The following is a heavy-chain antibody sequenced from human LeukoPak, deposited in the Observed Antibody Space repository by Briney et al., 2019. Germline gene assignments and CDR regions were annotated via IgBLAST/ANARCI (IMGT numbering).Heavy chain of an antibody. CDR2: ISSDGSDK. CDR1: GFTFSSYE. D-gene: IGHD3-22*01. J-gene: IGHJ4*02. CDR3: AKGDSGFYFYFDH. Sequence: PGESLRLSCAASGFTFSSYEMNWVRQAPGKGLGLVAAISSDGSDKYYADSVKGRFTISRDNYKNTLYLQMNSLRAEDTAVYYCAKGDSGFYFYFDHWGQGTLVTVSS. V-gene: IGHV3-30*18.